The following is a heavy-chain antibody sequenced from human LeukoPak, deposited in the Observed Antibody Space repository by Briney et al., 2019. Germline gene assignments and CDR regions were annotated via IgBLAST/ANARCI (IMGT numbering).Heavy chain of an antibody. CDR1: GYSFTSYC. D-gene: IGHD2-2*01. V-gene: IGHV5-51*01. J-gene: IGHJ4*02. CDR2: IYPGDSDT. Sequence: GESLKISCKGSGYSFTSYCIGWVRQMPGKGLEWMGIIYPGDSDTRYSPSFQGQVTISADKSISTAYLQWSSLKASDTAMYYCARQPHHRYCSSTSCYGLFDYWGQGTLVTVSS. CDR3: ARQPHHRYCSSTSCYGLFDY.